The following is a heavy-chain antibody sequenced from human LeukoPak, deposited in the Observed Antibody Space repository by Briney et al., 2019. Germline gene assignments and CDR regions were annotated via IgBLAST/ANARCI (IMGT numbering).Heavy chain of an antibody. CDR2: IYYSGST. CDR1: GGSISSSSYY. V-gene: IGHV4-39*01. D-gene: IGHD3-10*02. J-gene: IGHJ3*02. CDR3: ARLVFGVRNDAFDI. Sequence: SETLSLTCTVSGGSISSSSYYWGWIRQPPGKGLEWIGSIYYSGSTYYNPSLKSRVTISVDTSKNQFSLKLSSVTAADTAVYYCARLVFGVRNDAFDIWGQGTMVTVSS.